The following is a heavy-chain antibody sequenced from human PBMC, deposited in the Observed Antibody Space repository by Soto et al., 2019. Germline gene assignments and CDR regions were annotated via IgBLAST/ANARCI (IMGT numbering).Heavy chain of an antibody. V-gene: IGHV1-3*01. J-gene: IGHJ4*02. CDR2: INAGNGNT. CDR3: ARLYGSRGPFDY. CDR1: GYTFTSYA. D-gene: IGHD6-13*01. Sequence: GASVKVSCKASGYTFTSYAMHWVRQAPGQRLEWMGWINAGNGNTKYSQKFQGRVTITRDTSASTAYMELSSLRSEDTAVYYCARLYGSRGPFDYWGQGTLVTVSS.